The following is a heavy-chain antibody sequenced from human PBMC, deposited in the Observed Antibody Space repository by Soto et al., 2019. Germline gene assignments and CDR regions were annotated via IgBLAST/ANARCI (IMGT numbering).Heavy chain of an antibody. CDR2: IWYDGSNK. CDR1: GFTFSSYG. V-gene: IGHV3-33*01. D-gene: IGHD6-6*01. CDR3: ARAHYSSSSLTIGYYFDY. Sequence: GGSLRLSCAASGFTFSSYGMHWVRQAPGKGLEWVAVIWYDGSNKYYADSVKGRFTISRDNSKNTLYLQMNSLRAEDTAVYYCARAHYSSSSLTIGYYFDYWGQGTLVTVSS. J-gene: IGHJ4*02.